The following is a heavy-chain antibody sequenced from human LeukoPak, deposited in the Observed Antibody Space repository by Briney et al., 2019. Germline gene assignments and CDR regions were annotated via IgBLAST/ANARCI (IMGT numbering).Heavy chain of an antibody. CDR2: FDPEDGET. J-gene: IGHJ5*02. CDR3: APTYGSARWYWFDP. Sequence: ASVKVSCKVSGYTLKELSMHWVRQAPAKGLEWMGGFDPEDGETLYAQQFQGRVRMTEDTSKDTASVEVRSLKYGDTAVYYCAPTYGSARWYWFDPWGQGTLVTVSS. CDR1: GYTLKELS. V-gene: IGHV1-24*01. D-gene: IGHD3-10*01.